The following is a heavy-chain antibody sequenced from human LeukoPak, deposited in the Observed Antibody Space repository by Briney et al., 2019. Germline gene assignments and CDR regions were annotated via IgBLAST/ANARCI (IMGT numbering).Heavy chain of an antibody. CDR2: IYTTGRT. D-gene: IGHD3-3*01. V-gene: IGHV4-61*09. Sequence: SETLSLTCTVSGGSISSGSYYWSWIRQPAGKELEWIGHIYTTGRTSYNPSLKSRVTISVDTSKNQFSLKLSSVTAADTAVYYCARDLIGTYYDFWSGPRGVDYWGQGTLVTVSS. J-gene: IGHJ4*02. CDR3: ARDLIGTYYDFWSGPRGVDY. CDR1: GGSISSGSYY.